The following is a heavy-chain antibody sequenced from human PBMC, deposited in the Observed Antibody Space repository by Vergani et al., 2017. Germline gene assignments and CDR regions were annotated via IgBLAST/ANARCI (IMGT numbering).Heavy chain of an antibody. Sequence: QLQLQESGPGLVKPSETLSLTCTVSGGSISSGVYYWNWIRQHPGKGLEWIGNIYHSGGAYYNPSLKGRVTISVDTSKNQFSLEVTSVTAADTAIYFCARTESFILRYFHWALWGQGTLVTVSS. CDR3: ARTESFILRYFHWAL. CDR1: GGSISSGVYY. V-gene: IGHV4-39*01. CDR2: IYHSGGA. D-gene: IGHD3-9*01. J-gene: IGHJ4*02.